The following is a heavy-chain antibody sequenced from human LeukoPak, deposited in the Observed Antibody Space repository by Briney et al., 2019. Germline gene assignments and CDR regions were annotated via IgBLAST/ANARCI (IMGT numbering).Heavy chain of an antibody. CDR2: ISSSSSYI. CDR1: GFTFSIYA. V-gene: IGHV3-21*01. D-gene: IGHD1-26*01. Sequence: GGSLRLSCAASGFTFSIYAMSWVRQAPGKGLEWVSSISSSSSYIYYADSVKGRFTISRDNAKNSLYLQMNSLRAEDTAVYYCARVGATNSQPHFDYWGQGTLVTVSS. CDR3: ARVGATNSQPHFDY. J-gene: IGHJ4*02.